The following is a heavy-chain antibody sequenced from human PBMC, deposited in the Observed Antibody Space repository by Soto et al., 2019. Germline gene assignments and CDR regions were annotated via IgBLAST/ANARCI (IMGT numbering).Heavy chain of an antibody. V-gene: IGHV3-30*18. CDR3: AKAHPDYYEPSFAYYYGMDV. CDR1: GFTFSSYG. CDR2: ISYDGSNK. D-gene: IGHD3-22*01. Sequence: QVQLVESGGGVVQPGRSLRLSCAASGFTFSSYGMHWVRQAPGKGLEWVAVISYDGSNKYYADSVKGRFTISRDNSKNTLYLQMNSLRAEDTAVYYCAKAHPDYYEPSFAYYYGMDVWGQGTTVTVSS. J-gene: IGHJ6*02.